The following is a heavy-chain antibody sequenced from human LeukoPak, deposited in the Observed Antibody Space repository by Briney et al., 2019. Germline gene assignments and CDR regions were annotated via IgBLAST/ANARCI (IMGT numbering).Heavy chain of an antibody. CDR3: ARIGECGGGCSRGYDAFDI. D-gene: IGHD2-21*02. CDR2: IYYSGST. V-gene: IGHV4-39*07. Sequence: SETLSLTCTVSGGSISSSSYYWGWIRQPPGKGLEWIGSIYYSGSTYYNPSLKSRVTISVDTSKNQFSLKLSSVTAADTAVYYCARIGECGGGCSRGYDAFDIWGQGTMVTVSS. CDR1: GGSISSSSYY. J-gene: IGHJ3*02.